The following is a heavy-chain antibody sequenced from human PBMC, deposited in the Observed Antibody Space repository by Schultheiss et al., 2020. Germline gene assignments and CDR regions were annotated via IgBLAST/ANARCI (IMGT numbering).Heavy chain of an antibody. CDR1: GFTFSSYG. CDR3: ARDRGSGSRYYYYGMDV. J-gene: IGHJ6*04. Sequence: GGSLRLSCAASGFTFSSYGMHWVRQAPGKGLVWVSRINSDGSSTSYADSVKGRFTISRDNAKNTLYLQMNSLRAEDTAVYYCARDRGSGSRYYYYGMDVWGKGTTVTVSS. CDR2: INSDGSST. D-gene: IGHD6-19*01. V-gene: IGHV3-74*01.